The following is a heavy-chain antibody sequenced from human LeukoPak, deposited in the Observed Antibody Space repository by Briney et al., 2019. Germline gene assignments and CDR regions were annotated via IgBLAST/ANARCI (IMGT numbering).Heavy chain of an antibody. CDR2: MWSEDNSQ. J-gene: IGHJ4*02. Sequence: PERSVRLSCAASGFAFNNYGMHWVRQAPGKGLEWVGVMWSEDNSQHYADSVKGRFTISKDSSKNTLYLQMNSLRAEDTAVYYCARDLRRTTFDYWGQGNLGTASS. D-gene: IGHD4-11*01. V-gene: IGHV3-33*01. CDR3: ARDLRRTTFDY. CDR1: GFAFNNYG.